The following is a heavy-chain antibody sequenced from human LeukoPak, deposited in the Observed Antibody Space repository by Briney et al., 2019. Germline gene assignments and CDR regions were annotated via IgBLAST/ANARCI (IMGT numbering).Heavy chain of an antibody. J-gene: IGHJ6*02. D-gene: IGHD2-15*01. CDR2: IGTAGDT. Sequence: GSLRLSCAASGFTFSSYDMHWVRQATGKGLEWVSAIGTAGDTYYPGSVKGRFTISRENAKNSLYLQMNSLRAGDTAVYYCARAPGGGGYGMDVWGQGTTVTVSS. V-gene: IGHV3-13*01. CDR3: ARAPGGGGYGMDV. CDR1: GFTFSSYD.